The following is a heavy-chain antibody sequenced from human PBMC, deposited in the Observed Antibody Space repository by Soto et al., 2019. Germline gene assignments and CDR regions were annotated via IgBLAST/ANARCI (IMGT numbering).Heavy chain of an antibody. D-gene: IGHD2-8*02. V-gene: IGHV3-23*01. J-gene: IGHJ4*02. CDR2: LSGKTGAT. CDR1: GFTFSTYA. CDR3: AKTTALSGGNAIPPGAFDY. Sequence: GGSLRLSCVVSGFTFSTYAMSWVRQAPGKGLEWVSALSGKTGATRYTDAVKGRFTISRDTSRNTLFLQMNNLRADDTAVYYCAKTTALSGGNAIPPGAFDYWGQGAQVTVSS.